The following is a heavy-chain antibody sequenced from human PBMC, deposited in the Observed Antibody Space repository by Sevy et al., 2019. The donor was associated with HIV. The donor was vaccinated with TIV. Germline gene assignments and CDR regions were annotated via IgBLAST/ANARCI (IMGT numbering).Heavy chain of an antibody. D-gene: IGHD5-18*01. CDR2: ISSSSSYI. CDR3: ARGDGDTAMVDYYYYGMDV. J-gene: IGHJ6*02. Sequence: GGSLRLSCAASGFTFSSYTMKWVRQAPGKGLEWVSSISSSSSYIYYADSVKGRFTISRDNAKKSLYLQMNSLRAEDTAVYYCARGDGDTAMVDYYYYGMDVWGQGTTVTVSS. V-gene: IGHV3-21*01. CDR1: GFTFSSYT.